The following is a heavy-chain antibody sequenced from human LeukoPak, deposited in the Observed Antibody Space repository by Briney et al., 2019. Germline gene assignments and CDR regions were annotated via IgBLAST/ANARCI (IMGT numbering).Heavy chain of an antibody. Sequence: GGSLRLSCAVSGFPLSSYAMSWVRQAPGKGLEWVANIKQDGSEKYYVDSVKGRFTISRDNAKNSLYLQMNSLRAEDTAVYYCARAGSRWGYGRYYYYMDVWGKGTTVTISS. CDR2: IKQDGSEK. J-gene: IGHJ6*03. D-gene: IGHD5-12*01. V-gene: IGHV3-7*01. CDR1: GFPLSSYA. CDR3: ARAGSRWGYGRYYYYMDV.